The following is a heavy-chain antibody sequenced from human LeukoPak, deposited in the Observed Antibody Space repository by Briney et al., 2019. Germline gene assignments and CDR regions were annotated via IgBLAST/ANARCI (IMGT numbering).Heavy chain of an antibody. J-gene: IGHJ4*02. V-gene: IGHV1-2*02. CDR3: ARLAATQIGNCDY. CDR2: INPNSGGT. D-gene: IGHD6-25*01. Sequence: ASVNVSCQASGYTFSDYYLHWVRQAPGQGVEWMGWINPNSGGTNCAKQFQGMVTMTRETSISTAYMELSRVRSDDADVYYCARLAATQIGNCDYWGQGTLVTVSS. CDR1: GYTFSDYY.